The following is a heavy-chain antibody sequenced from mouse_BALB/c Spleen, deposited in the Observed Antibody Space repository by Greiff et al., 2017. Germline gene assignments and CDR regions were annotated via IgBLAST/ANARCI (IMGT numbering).Heavy chain of an antibody. CDR3: ARDIKLRDAMDY. V-gene: IGHV7-3*02. Sequence: EVKLVESGGGLVQPGGSLRLSCATSGFTFTDYYMSWVRQPPGKALEWLGFIRNKANGYTTEYSASVKGRFTISRDNSQSILYLQMNTLRAEDSATYYCARDIKLRDAMDYWGQGTSVTVSS. CDR2: IRNKANGYTT. CDR1: GFTFTDYY. J-gene: IGHJ4*01. D-gene: IGHD2-4*01.